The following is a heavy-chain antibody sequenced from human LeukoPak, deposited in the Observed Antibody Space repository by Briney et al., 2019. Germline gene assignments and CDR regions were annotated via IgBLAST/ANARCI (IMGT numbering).Heavy chain of an antibody. V-gene: IGHV3-7*01. CDR2: IKEDGSEK. J-gene: IGHJ4*02. Sequence: GGSLRLSCAASGFMFNNYWMTWVRQAPGKGLEWVANIKEDGSEKYYVDSVKGRFTISRDNTKNSLYLQMNSLRAEDTAVYYCARDEGIAARPVDYWGQGTLVTVSS. CDR1: GFMFNNYW. D-gene: IGHD6-6*01. CDR3: ARDEGIAARPVDY.